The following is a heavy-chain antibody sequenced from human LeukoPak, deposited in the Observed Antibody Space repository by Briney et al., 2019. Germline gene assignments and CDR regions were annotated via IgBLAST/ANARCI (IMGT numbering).Heavy chain of an antibody. J-gene: IGHJ4*02. CDR1: GYTFSNYA. D-gene: IGHD5-24*01. Sequence: ASVKVTCKASGYTFSNYAMHWVRQAPGQRPEWLGWINAANGYSKYSQELQGRVIFTRDTSASTAYMELSSLRSEDMAIYYCAIRDGHTDHWGQGTLVTVSS. V-gene: IGHV1-3*03. CDR3: AIRDGHTDH. CDR2: INAANGYS.